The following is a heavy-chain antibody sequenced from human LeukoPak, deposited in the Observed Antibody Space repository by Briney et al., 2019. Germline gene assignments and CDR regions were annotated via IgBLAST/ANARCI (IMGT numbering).Heavy chain of an antibody. CDR1: GFTFSSYD. CDR2: IWYDGSNK. Sequence: SGGSLRLSCAASGFTFSSYDMHWVRQAPGKGLEWVAVIWYDGSNKYYADSVKGRFTISRDNSKNTLYLEMNSLRAEDTAVYYCARDGARRGSGSYSSYYYGMDVWGQGTTVTVSS. D-gene: IGHD3-10*01. J-gene: IGHJ6*02. V-gene: IGHV3-33*01. CDR3: ARDGARRGSGSYSSYYYGMDV.